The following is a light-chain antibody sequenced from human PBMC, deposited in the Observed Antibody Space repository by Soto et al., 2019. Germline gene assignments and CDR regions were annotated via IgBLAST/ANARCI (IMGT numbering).Light chain of an antibody. CDR2: TAS. V-gene: IGKV1-39*01. Sequence: DIPMTQSPSSLSASVGDRVTITCRASESVITYLNWYRQKPVKAPNLLIHTASTLESGVPTRFSGSGSGTDFTLTISSLQPEDFGIYYCQQSYSNPPTFGGGTKVEI. CDR1: ESVITY. J-gene: IGKJ4*01. CDR3: QQSYSNPPT.